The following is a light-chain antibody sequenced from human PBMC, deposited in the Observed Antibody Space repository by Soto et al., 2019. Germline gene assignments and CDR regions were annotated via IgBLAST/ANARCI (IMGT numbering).Light chain of an antibody. J-gene: IGKJ1*01. CDR2: GAS. Sequence: EIVMTQSPATLSVSPGERATLSCRASQSVSSNLAWYQQKPGQAPRLLIYGASTRATGIPARFSGGGSGTEFTHTISSLQCEDFAVYYCQQYYNWPLWTFGQGTKVEIK. CDR1: QSVSSN. V-gene: IGKV3-15*01. CDR3: QQYYNWPLWT.